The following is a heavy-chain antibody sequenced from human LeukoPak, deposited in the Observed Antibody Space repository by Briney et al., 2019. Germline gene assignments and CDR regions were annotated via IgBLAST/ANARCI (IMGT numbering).Heavy chain of an antibody. Sequence: SQTLSLTCVISGDSVSSNIAAWNWIRQSPSRGLEWLGRTYYRSKWYDDYAISVRSRTTINADTSKNQFSLHLNSVTPEDTAVYVCARGRHGDLVSLFEYWGQGILVTVSS. CDR1: GDSVSSNIAA. CDR3: ARGRHGDLVSLFEY. V-gene: IGHV6-1*01. CDR2: TYYRSKWYD. D-gene: IGHD3-3*01. J-gene: IGHJ4*02.